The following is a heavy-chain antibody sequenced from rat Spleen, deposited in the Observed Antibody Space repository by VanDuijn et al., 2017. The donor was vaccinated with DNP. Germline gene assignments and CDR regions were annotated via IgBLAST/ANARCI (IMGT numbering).Heavy chain of an antibody. CDR1: GFTFNYYW. J-gene: IGHJ4*01. CDR3: ARVGDLHDGGDGDVLDV. D-gene: IGHD1-12*02. V-gene: IGHV5-31*01. CDR2: ITSGSGTT. Sequence: EVQLVESGGDLVQPGRSLKLSCVASGFTFNYYWMAWIRQAPGKGLEWIASITSGSGTTSYPDSVKGRFTISRDDAKNTLSLQMNSLRSEDTATYYWARVGDLHDGGDGDVLDVWGQGTSVTVSS.